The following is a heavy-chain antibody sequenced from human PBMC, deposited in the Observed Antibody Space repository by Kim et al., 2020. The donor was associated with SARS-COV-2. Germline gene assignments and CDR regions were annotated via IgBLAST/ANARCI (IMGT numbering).Heavy chain of an antibody. CDR3: ARGTHGKVGP. CDR2: IYTSGST. D-gene: IGHD1-1*01. V-gene: IGHV4-61*02. J-gene: IGHJ5*02. CDR1: GGSISSGSYY. Sequence: SETLSLTCTVSGGSISSGSYYWSWIRQPAGKGLEWIGRIYTSGSTNYNPSRKSRVTISVDTSKNQFSLKLSPVTAADTAVYYCARGTHGKVGPWGQGTLVTVSS.